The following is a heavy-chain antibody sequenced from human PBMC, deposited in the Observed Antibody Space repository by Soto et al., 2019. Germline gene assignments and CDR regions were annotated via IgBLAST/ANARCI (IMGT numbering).Heavy chain of an antibody. J-gene: IGHJ6*02. V-gene: IGHV3-23*01. Sequence: GSLRLSWAASGFTFSSYAMSWVRQAPGKGLEWVSAISGSGGSTYYADSVKGRFTISRDNSKNTLYLQMNSLRAEDTAVYYCAKGLFCSSTSCYYYYGMDVWGHGTTVTV. CDR1: GFTFSSYA. CDR3: AKGLFCSSTSCYYYYGMDV. CDR2: ISGSGGST. D-gene: IGHD2-2*01.